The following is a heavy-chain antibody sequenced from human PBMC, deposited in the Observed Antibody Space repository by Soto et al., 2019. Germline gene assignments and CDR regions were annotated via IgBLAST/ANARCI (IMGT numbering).Heavy chain of an antibody. Sequence: SETLSLTCTVSGGSISSYYWSWIRQPPGKGLEWIGYIYYSGSTNYNPSLKSRVTISVDTSKNQFSLKLSSVTAADTAVYYCARVWDYYDSSGYYRPYDAFDIWGQGTMVTVSS. J-gene: IGHJ3*02. CDR3: ARVWDYYDSSGYYRPYDAFDI. V-gene: IGHV4-59*01. CDR1: GGSISSYY. CDR2: IYYSGST. D-gene: IGHD3-22*01.